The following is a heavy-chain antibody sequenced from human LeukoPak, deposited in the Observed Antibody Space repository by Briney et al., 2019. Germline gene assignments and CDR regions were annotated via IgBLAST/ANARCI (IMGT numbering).Heavy chain of an antibody. CDR3: AKGGGSGSYYIFDF. Sequence: GGSLRLSCVASGFTFGTYATNWVRQAPGKGLEWVSGISGSGGGTYYGDSVKGRFTISRDNAKNTVYLKMDNLRADDTGVYYCAKGGGSGSYYIFDFWGQGTLVTVSS. CDR2: ISGSGGGT. CDR1: GFTFGTYA. D-gene: IGHD3-10*01. J-gene: IGHJ4*02. V-gene: IGHV3-23*02.